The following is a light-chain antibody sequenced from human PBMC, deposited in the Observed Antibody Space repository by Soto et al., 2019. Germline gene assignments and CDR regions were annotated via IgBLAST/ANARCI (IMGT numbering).Light chain of an antibody. CDR2: KAS. CDR1: QSISTW. Sequence: DIQMTQSPSTLSASVGDTVTITCRASQSISTWLAWYQQKPGKAPKLLIYKASSLQGGVPSRFSGIGSGTEFTHTISSLQPDDFATYYCQQYNFYSRTFGQGTKVEIK. J-gene: IGKJ1*01. V-gene: IGKV1-5*03. CDR3: QQYNFYSRT.